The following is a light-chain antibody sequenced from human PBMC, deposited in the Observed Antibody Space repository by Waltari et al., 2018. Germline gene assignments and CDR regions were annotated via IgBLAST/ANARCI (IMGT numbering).Light chain of an antibody. J-gene: IGKJ1*01. Sequence: DIMITQSADSLAVSLGERANINCKPRQSVLHSSNNKNYLAWYQQKPGQPPKLLIYWASTRESGVPDRFSGSGSGTDFTLTISSLQAEDVAVYYCQQYYTTPPTFGQGTKVEIK. CDR2: WAS. V-gene: IGKV4-1*01. CDR3: QQYYTTPPT. CDR1: QSVLHSSNNKNY.